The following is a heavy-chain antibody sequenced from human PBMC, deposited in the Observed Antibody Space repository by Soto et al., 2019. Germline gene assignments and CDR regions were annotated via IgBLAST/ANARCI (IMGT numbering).Heavy chain of an antibody. J-gene: IGHJ4*02. Sequence: QVQLVQSGAELKKPGSSVKVSCKDSGDTFSGYPINWVRQAPGEGLEWMGRIIPVFGTTNDAQRFEGRVTFTADESTNTAYMELRGLLSEDTAVYYCARDGGFGELKYWGPGTLVTVSS. V-gene: IGHV1-69*18. CDR1: GDTFSGYP. CDR2: IIPVFGTT. D-gene: IGHD3-10*01. CDR3: ARDGGFGELKY.